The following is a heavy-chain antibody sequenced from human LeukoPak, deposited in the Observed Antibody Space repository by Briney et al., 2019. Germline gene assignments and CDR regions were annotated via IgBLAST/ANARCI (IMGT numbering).Heavy chain of an antibody. D-gene: IGHD3-10*01. V-gene: IGHV1-18*01. CDR3: AREWFRSYYPPKYFQH. CDR2: ISGYNGNT. J-gene: IGHJ1*01. Sequence: GASVKVSCKAFGYTFTSYAISWVRQAPGQGLEWMGWISGYNGNTNYAQKFQGRVTMTRDTSISTAYMELSRLRSDDTAVYYCAREWFRSYYPPKYFQHWGQGTLVTVSS. CDR1: GYTFTSYA.